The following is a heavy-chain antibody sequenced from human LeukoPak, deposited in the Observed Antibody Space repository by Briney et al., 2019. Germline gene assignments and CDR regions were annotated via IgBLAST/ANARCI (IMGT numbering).Heavy chain of an antibody. Sequence: GGSLRLSCAASGFTFSSYEMNWVRQAPGKGLEWVSYISSSGSTIYYADSVKGRFTISRDNAKSSLSLQMNSLRAEDTAVYYCARVRSGSYYVFDSWGQGTLVTVSS. V-gene: IGHV3-48*03. CDR2: ISSSGSTI. CDR1: GFTFSSYE. D-gene: IGHD1-26*01. CDR3: ARVRSGSYYVFDS. J-gene: IGHJ4*02.